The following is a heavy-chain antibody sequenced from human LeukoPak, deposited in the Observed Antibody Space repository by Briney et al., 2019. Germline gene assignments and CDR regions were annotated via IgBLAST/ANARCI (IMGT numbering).Heavy chain of an antibody. CDR3: ARDMGEVVGATLDY. D-gene: IGHD1-26*01. CDR1: GYTFTGYY. CDR2: INPNSGGT. Sequence: ASVKVSCKASGYTFTGYYMHWVRQAPGQGLEWMGWINPNSGGTNYAQKFQGRVTMTRDTSISTAYMELSGLRSDDTAVYYCARDMGEVVGATLDYWGQGTLVTVSS. J-gene: IGHJ4*02. V-gene: IGHV1-2*02.